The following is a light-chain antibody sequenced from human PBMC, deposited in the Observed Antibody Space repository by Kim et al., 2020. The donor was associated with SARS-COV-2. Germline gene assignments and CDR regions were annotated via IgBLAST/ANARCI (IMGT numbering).Light chain of an antibody. CDR3: QSYDNSLSGPI. V-gene: IGLV1-40*01. CDR2: GDA. CDR1: SSNIGAGFG. Sequence: QRVTIPCTGSSSNIGAGFGVHWYQQLPGTAPKLLIHGDANRPSGVPDRFSGSKSGTSASLAITGLQAEDEADYYCQSYDNSLSGPIFGGGTKLTVL. J-gene: IGLJ2*01.